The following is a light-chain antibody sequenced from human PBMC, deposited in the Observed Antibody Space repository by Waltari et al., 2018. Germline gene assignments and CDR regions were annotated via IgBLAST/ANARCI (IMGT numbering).Light chain of an antibody. CDR3: QHYLRLPVT. J-gene: IGKJ1*01. CDR1: QSVTRA. V-gene: IGKV3-20*01. CDR2: GAS. Sequence: EIVLTQSPGTPSLSPGESATLSCRTSQSVTRALAWYQQKPGQAPRLLIDGASNRATGIPDRFSGSGSGTDFSLTISSLEPEDFAVYYCQHYLRLPVTFGQGTKVEVK.